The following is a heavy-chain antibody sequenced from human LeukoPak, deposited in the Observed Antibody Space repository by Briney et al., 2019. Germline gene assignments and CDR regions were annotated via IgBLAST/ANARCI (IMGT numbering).Heavy chain of an antibody. CDR1: GYSISSGYY. Sequence: SETLSLTCAVSGYSISSGYYWGWIRQPPGKGLEWIGSIYHSGSTYYNPSLKSRVTISVDTSKNQFSLKLTSVTAADTAFYYCASWAGDWGFDYWGQGTLVSVSS. V-gene: IGHV4-38-2*01. CDR2: IYHSGST. D-gene: IGHD7-27*01. CDR3: ASWAGDWGFDY. J-gene: IGHJ4*02.